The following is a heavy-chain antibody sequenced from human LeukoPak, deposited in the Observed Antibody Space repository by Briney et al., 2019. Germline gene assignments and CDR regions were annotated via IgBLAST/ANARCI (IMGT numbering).Heavy chain of an antibody. CDR3: AQSLGGDYYYYGMDV. CDR2: IKQDGSDK. Sequence: GGSLRLSCAASGFTFTDYWMSWVRQAPGKGPEWVANIKQDGSDKYYVDSVKGRFTISRDNAKNALYLQMNSLRAEDTAVYYCAQSLGGDYYYYGMDVWGQGTTVTVSS. V-gene: IGHV3-7*01. D-gene: IGHD4-17*01. CDR1: GFTFTDYW. J-gene: IGHJ6*02.